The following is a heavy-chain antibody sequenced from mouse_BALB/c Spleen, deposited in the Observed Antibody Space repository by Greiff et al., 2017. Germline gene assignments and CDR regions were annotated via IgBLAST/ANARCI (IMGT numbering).Heavy chain of an antibody. CDR3: ARDITTVVAPNFDY. V-gene: IGHV1S56*01. D-gene: IGHD1-1*01. J-gene: IGHJ2*01. CDR2: IYPGDGST. Sequence: QVQLKQSGPELVKPGASVKMSCKASGYTFTSYYIHWVKQRPGQGLEWIGWIYPGDGSTKYNEKFKGKTTLTADKSSSTAYMLLSSLTSEDSAIYFCARDITTVVAPNFDYWGQGTTLTVSS. CDR1: GYTFTSYY.